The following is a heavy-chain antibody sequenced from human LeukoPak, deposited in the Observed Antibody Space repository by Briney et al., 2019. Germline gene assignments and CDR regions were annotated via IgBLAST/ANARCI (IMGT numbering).Heavy chain of an antibody. CDR1: GFIFSNAW. Sequence: GGSLRLSCAASGFIFSNAWMNWARQAPGKGLEWISYIRSRDGTVSYADSVKGRFTISTDTAKSSLFLQMNGLSADDTAVYYCVRDHAYAFDIWGQGAMVTVSS. J-gene: IGHJ3*02. CDR3: VRDHAYAFDI. V-gene: IGHV3-48*01. CDR2: IRSRDGTV.